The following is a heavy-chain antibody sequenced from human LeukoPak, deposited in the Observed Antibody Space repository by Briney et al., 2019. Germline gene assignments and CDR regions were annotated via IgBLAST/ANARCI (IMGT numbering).Heavy chain of an antibody. CDR2: ISSSSSYT. Sequence: GGSLRLSCAASGFTFSDYCMSWIRQAPGKGLEWVSYISSSSSYTNYADSVKGRFTISRDNAKSSLYLQMNSLRAEDTAVYYCAREGNSGYQDYWGQGTLVTVSS. CDR3: AREGNSGYQDY. CDR1: GFTFSDYC. V-gene: IGHV3-11*06. J-gene: IGHJ4*02. D-gene: IGHD5-12*01.